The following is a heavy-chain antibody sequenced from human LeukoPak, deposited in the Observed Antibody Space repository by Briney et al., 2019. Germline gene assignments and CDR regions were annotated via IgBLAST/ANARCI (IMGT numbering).Heavy chain of an antibody. CDR1: GITFSNAW. CDR3: AAYSSRSCPF. J-gene: IGHJ4*02. CDR2: IYRRCNGKIS. D-gene: IGHD6-19*01. Sequence: PGRSLSLSCAVSGITFSNAWMTWVRRAPGKGLEWVVGIYRRCNGKISNYAAGVKGRFTMSRDDSKIPRDLQLDSLKTEATALYYCAAYSSRSCPFWGQGTLVTVSS. V-gene: IGHV3-15*01.